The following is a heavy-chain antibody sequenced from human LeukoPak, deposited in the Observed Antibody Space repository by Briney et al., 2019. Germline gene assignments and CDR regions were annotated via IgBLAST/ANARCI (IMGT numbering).Heavy chain of an antibody. CDR1: GFTFSSYS. Sequence: GGSLRLSCAASGFTFSSYSMNWVRQAPGKGLEWVSSIGSSSSYIYYADSVKGRFTISRDNAKNSLYLQMNSLRAEDTAVYYCARDPSRVPAAGGNAFDIWGQGTMVTVSS. J-gene: IGHJ3*02. V-gene: IGHV3-21*01. CDR3: ARDPSRVPAAGGNAFDI. D-gene: IGHD2-2*01. CDR2: IGSSSSYI.